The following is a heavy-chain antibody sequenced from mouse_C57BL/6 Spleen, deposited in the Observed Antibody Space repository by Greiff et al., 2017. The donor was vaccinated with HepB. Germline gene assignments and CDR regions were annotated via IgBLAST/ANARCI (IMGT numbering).Heavy chain of an antibody. D-gene: IGHD1-1*01. Sequence: QVQLQQSGAELVRPGTSVKVSCKASGYAFTNYLIEWVKQRPGQGLEWIGVINPGSGGTNYNEKFKGKATLTADKSSSTAYMQLSSLTSEDSAVYFCASHYVWYFDVWGTGTTVTVSS. CDR2: INPGSGGT. CDR1: GYAFTNYL. CDR3: ASHYVWYFDV. V-gene: IGHV1-54*01. J-gene: IGHJ1*03.